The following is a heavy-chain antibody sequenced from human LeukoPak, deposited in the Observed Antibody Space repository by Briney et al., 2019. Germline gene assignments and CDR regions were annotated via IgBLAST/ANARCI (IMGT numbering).Heavy chain of an antibody. J-gene: IGHJ6*02. CDR1: GFTLSSYS. D-gene: IGHD3-10*01. CDR2: ISSSSSYI. V-gene: IGHV3-21*01. CDR3: ARDLLWFGEPGYGMDV. Sequence: GGSLRLSCAASGFTLSSYSMNWVRQAPGKGLEWVSSISSSSSYIYYADSVKGRFTISRDNAKNSLYLQMNSLRAEDTAVYYCARDLLWFGEPGYGMDVWGQRTTVTVSS.